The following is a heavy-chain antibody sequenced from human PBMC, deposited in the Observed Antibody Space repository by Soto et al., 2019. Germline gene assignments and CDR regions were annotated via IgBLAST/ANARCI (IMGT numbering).Heavy chain of an antibody. Sequence: PSETLSLTCTVSGGSIISGCYYWSWIRQHPGKGLECIGYIYYIGSTYYNPSLKSRVTILIDTSKNQFSLKLSSVTAADTAVYYCARGEVGGNLYLDYLGQRTLVTVSS. J-gene: IGHJ4*02. V-gene: IGHV4-31*03. D-gene: IGHD1-7*01. CDR1: GGSIISGCYY. CDR2: IYYIGST. CDR3: ARGEVGGNLYLDY.